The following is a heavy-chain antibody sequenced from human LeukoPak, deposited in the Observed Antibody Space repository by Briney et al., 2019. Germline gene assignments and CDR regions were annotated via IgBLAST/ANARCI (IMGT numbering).Heavy chain of an antibody. J-gene: IGHJ4*02. V-gene: IGHV3-30*02. CDR2: IRYDGSNK. D-gene: IGHD3-22*01. Sequence: GGSLRLSCAASGFTFSSYGMHWVRQAPGKGLEWVAFIRYDGSNKYYADSVKGRFTISRDNSKNTLYLQMNSLRAEDTAAYYCAKDRSRHYYDSSGPFPYYFDYWGQGTLVTVSS. CDR3: AKDRSRHYYDSSGPFPYYFDY. CDR1: GFTFSSYG.